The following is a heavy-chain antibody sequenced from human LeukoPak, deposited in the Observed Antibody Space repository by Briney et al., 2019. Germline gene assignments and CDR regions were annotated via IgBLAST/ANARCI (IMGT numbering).Heavy chain of an antibody. CDR1: EFTFSSYR. V-gene: IGHV3-21*01. D-gene: IGHD6-19*01. J-gene: IGHJ3*02. CDR3: TRPIDSSGYDAFDI. CDR2: ISSSSSYI. Sequence: PGGSLRLSCAASEFTFSSYRMNWVRQAPGKGLEWVSSISSSSSYIYYADSVKGRFTISRDNAKNSLYLQMNSLRAEDTAVYYCTRPIDSSGYDAFDIWGQGTMVTVSS.